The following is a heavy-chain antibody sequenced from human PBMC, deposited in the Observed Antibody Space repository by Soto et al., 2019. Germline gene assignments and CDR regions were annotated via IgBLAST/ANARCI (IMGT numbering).Heavy chain of an antibody. CDR3: ARWGGLRFLEWLPNTLYYYYGMDV. Sequence: KPSETLSLTCAVYGGSFSGYYWSWIRQPPGKGLEWIGEINHSGSTNYNPSLKSRVTISVDTSKNQFSLKLSSVTAADTAVYYCARWGGLRFLEWLPNTLYYYYGMDVWGQGTTVTVSS. D-gene: IGHD3-3*01. V-gene: IGHV4-34*01. CDR1: GGSFSGYY. CDR2: INHSGST. J-gene: IGHJ6*02.